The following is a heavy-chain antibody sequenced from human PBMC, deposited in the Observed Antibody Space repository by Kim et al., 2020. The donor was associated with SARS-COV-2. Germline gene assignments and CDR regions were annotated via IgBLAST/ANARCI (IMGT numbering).Heavy chain of an antibody. CDR3: ARWRVGYYYGLDV. D-gene: IGHD6-19*01. Sequence: GGSLRLSCSASGFPLRNYAMSWVRQAPGKGLEWLSAISANGDSSSYADSVKGRFTIYRDNSENTLYLQMNFLRADDTALYYCARWRVGYYYGLDVWGQGTTVTVSS. CDR2: ISANGDSS. CDR1: GFPLRNYA. J-gene: IGHJ6*02. V-gene: IGHV3-23*01.